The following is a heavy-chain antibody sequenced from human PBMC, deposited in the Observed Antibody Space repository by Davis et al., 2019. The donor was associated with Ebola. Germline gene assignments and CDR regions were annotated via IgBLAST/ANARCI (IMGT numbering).Heavy chain of an antibody. D-gene: IGHD2-21*01. V-gene: IGHV3-66*02. CDR3: ARSADGGEFDY. CDR2: IYRGGST. Sequence: GESLKISCAASGITVSSNFLSWVRQAPGKGLEWVSVIYRGGSTYYADSVKGRFTISRDNSKNTLYLQMNSLRAEDTAVYYCARSADGGEFDYWGRGTLVTVSS. J-gene: IGHJ4*02. CDR1: GITVSSNF.